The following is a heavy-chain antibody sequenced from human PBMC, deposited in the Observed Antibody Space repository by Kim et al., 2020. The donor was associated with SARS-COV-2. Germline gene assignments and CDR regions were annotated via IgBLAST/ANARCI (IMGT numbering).Heavy chain of an antibody. CDR2: IYYSGST. J-gene: IGHJ6*02. Sequence: SETLSLTCTVSGGSISSYYWSWIRQPPGRGREWFGYIYYSGSTNYNPSLKSRVTISVDTSKNQFSLKLSSVSAADTAVYYCARESHYYVSSGYARNYGMDVWGQGTTVTVSS. CDR3: ARESHYYVSSGYARNYGMDV. CDR1: GGSISSYY. D-gene: IGHD3-22*01. V-gene: IGHV4-59*01.